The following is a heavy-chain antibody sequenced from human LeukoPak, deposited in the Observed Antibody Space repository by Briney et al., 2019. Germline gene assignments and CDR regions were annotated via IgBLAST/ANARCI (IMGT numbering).Heavy chain of an antibody. J-gene: IGHJ4*02. CDR2: INHSGST. CDR1: GGSFSGYY. CDR3: ARLTGSYYGEY. D-gene: IGHD1-26*01. Sequence: SETLSLTCAVYGGSFSGYYWSWIRQPPGKGLEWIGEINHSGSTNYNPSLKSRVTISVDTSKNQFSLKLSSVTAADTAVYYCARLTGSYYGEYWGQGTLVTVSS. V-gene: IGHV4-34*01.